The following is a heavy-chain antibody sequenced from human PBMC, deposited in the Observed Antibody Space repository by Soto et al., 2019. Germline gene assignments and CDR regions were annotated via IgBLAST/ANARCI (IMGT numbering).Heavy chain of an antibody. CDR1: GYTFTSYG. Sequence: QVQLVQSGAEVKKPGASVKVSCKASGYTFTSYGISWVRQAPGQGLEWMGWISAYNGNTNYAQKLQGRVTMTTDTSTRTDYVGGGGLGADGTAVYCGGRDGGGGGGGRGYSYGYFDYWGQGTLVTVSS. V-gene: IGHV1-18*01. CDR3: GRDGGGGGGGRGYSYGYFDY. D-gene: IGHD5-18*01. CDR2: ISAYNGNT. J-gene: IGHJ4*02.